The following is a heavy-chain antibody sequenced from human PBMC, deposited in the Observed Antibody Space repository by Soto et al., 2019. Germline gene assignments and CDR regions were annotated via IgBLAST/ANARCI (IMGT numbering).Heavy chain of an antibody. D-gene: IGHD3-3*01. CDR2: IFSNDEK. CDR3: ARIYSRFLEWFLP. CDR1: GFSLSNARIG. Sequence: VPALVNPTETLTLTCTVSGFSLSNARIGVSCIRQPPGKALEWLAHIFSNDEKSYSTSLKSRLTISKDTSKSQVVLTMTNMDPVDTATYYCARIYSRFLEWFLPWGQGTLVTVSS. V-gene: IGHV2-26*01. J-gene: IGHJ5*02.